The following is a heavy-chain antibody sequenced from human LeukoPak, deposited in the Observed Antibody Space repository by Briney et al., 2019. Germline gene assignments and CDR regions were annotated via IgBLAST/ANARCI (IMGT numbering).Heavy chain of an antibody. Sequence: GGSLRLSCTASGFTFSSYEMNWVRQAPGKGLEWVSYIRSDGSTIFYADSVKGRFTISRDNAKNSLYLQMNSLRAEDTAVYYCARRRWSWYFYMDVWGKGTTVTISS. CDR2: IRSDGSTI. V-gene: IGHV3-48*03. J-gene: IGHJ6*03. CDR3: ARRRWSWYFYMDV. D-gene: IGHD2-15*01. CDR1: GFTFSSYE.